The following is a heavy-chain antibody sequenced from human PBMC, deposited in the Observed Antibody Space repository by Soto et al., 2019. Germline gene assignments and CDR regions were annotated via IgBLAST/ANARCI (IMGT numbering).Heavy chain of an antibody. Sequence: PSETLSLTCSVSGDSISNNKWWSWVRQPPGKGLEWIGEMHHSGSIHYNASLKSRATLSVDKSRNQFSLQLTSVTAADTAVYYCARHQALGGAPTDFDYWGQGTLVTVSS. CDR3: ARHQALGGAPTDFDY. CDR1: GDSISNNKW. J-gene: IGHJ4*02. V-gene: IGHV4-4*02. CDR2: MHHSGSI.